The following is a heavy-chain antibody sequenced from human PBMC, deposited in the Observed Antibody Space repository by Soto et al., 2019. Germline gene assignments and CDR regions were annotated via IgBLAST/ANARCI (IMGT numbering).Heavy chain of an antibody. J-gene: IGHJ4*02. CDR2: IYPSDSDT. CDR3: ARCTDPTVWVRLDF. CDR1: GYYFTDYW. D-gene: IGHD3-16*01. V-gene: IGHV5-51*01. Sequence: GESLKISCKISGYYFTDYWIGWVRQMPGKGLEWMGIIYPSDSDTRYRPSFQGQVTISADKAINTAYLQSSSLKASDTAMYYCARCTDPTVWVRLDFWGQGTLVTVSS.